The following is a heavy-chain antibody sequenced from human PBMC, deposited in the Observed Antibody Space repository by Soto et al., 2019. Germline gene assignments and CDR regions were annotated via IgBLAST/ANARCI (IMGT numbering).Heavy chain of an antibody. D-gene: IGHD2-8*01. V-gene: IGHV4-31*03. CDR3: ARARQDIVLMVYAISFDY. J-gene: IGHJ4*02. CDR2: IYYSGST. Sequence: PSETLSLTCTVSGGSISSGGYYWSWIRQHPGKGLEWIGYIYYSGSTYYNPSLKSRVTISVDTSKNQFSLKLSSVTAADTAVYYCARARQDIVLMVYAISFDYWGQGTLVTVSS. CDR1: GGSISSGGYY.